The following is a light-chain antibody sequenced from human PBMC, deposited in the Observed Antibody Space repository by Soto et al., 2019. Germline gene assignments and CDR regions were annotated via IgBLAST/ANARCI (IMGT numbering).Light chain of an antibody. J-gene: IGLJ2*01. V-gene: IGLV3-21*04. CDR1: NIGSKS. CDR2: YDS. Sequence: SSELTQPPSVSVAPGKTARITCGGNNIGSKSVHWYQQKPGQAPVLVIYYDSDRPSGIPERFSGSNSANTATLTISRVEAGDEADYYCQVWDSSSDRDVVFGGGTKLTVL. CDR3: QVWDSSSDRDVV.